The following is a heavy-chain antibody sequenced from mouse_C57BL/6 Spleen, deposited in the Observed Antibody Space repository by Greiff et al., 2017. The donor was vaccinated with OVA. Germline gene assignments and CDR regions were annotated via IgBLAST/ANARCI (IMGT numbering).Heavy chain of an antibody. CDR3: ARDGSSHYYAMDY. CDR2: ISSGGSYT. J-gene: IGHJ4*01. CDR1: GFTFSSYG. Sequence: EVQLVESGGDLVKPGGSLELSCAASGFTFSSYGMSWVRQTPDKRLEWVATISSGGSYTYYPDSVKGRFTISRDNAKNTLYLQMSSLKSEDTAMYYCARDGSSHYYAMDYWGQGTSVTVSS. V-gene: IGHV5-6*01. D-gene: IGHD1-1*01.